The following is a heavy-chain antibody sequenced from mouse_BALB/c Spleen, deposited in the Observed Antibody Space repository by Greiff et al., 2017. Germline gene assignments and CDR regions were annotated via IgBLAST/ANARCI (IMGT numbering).Heavy chain of an antibody. CDR2: ISTYYGDA. Sequence: VQLQQSGAELVRPGVSVKISCKGSGYTFTDYAMHWVKQSHAKSLEWIGVISTYYGDASYNQKFKGKATMTVDKSSSTAYMELARLTSEDSAIYYCARFPYGNTWFAYWGQGTLVTVSA. V-gene: IGHV1S137*01. CDR1: GYTFTDYA. CDR3: ARFPYGNTWFAY. J-gene: IGHJ3*01. D-gene: IGHD2-1*01.